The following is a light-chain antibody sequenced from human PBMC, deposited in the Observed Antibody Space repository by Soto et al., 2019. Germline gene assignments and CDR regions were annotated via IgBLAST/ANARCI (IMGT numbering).Light chain of an antibody. CDR2: GAS. CDR1: QSVSSN. V-gene: IGKV3-15*01. Sequence: EIVMTQSPATLSVSPGERVTLSCRASQSVSSNLAWYQQKPGQAPRLLIFGASSRATGIPGRFSGSGSGTEFTLTISSLQSEDFAVYYCQQRSNWPPVTFGGGTKVEIK. CDR3: QQRSNWPPVT. J-gene: IGKJ4*01.